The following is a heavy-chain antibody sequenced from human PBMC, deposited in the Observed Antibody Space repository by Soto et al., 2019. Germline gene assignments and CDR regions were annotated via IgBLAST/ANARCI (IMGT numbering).Heavy chain of an antibody. CDR2: TYYRSKWFN. D-gene: IGHD6-19*01. CDR3: ARTSGHFDS. V-gene: IGHV6-1*01. J-gene: IGHJ4*02. CDR1: GDSVSSNSAA. Sequence: PSQTLSLTCAISGDSVSSNSAAWNWIGRSPSRGLEWLGRTYYRSKWFNEYALSVKSRIAINPDTSKNQFSLQLNSVTPEDTAVYYCARTSGHFDSWGQGTLVTVSS.